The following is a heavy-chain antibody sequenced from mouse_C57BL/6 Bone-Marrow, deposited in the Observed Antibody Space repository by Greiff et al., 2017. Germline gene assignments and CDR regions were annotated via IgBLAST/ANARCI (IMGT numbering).Heavy chain of an antibody. CDR1: GFSLSTSGMG. J-gene: IGHJ2*01. Sequence: QVTLKVSGPGILQSSQTLSLPCSFSGFSLSTSGMGVSWIRQPSGKGLEWLAHIYWDDDKRYHPSLKSRLTTSKDTSRNQGFRKITRVDTADTATDDCARKGTAQAYYFDYGGQGTTRTGSS. D-gene: IGHD3-2*02. CDR3: ARKGTAQAYYFDY. V-gene: IGHV8-12*01. CDR2: IYWDDDK.